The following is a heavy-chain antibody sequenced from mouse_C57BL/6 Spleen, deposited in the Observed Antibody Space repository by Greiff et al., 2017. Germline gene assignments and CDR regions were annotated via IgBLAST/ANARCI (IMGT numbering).Heavy chain of an antibody. CDR2: INPGSGGT. Sequence: VQLQQSGAELVRPGTSVKVSCKASGYAFTNYLIEWVKQRPGQGLEWIGVINPGSGGTNYNEKFKGKATLTADKSSSTAYMQLSSLTSEDSAVYFCARVSDSEAYWGQGTLVTVSA. CDR3: ARVSDSEAY. J-gene: IGHJ3*01. CDR1: GYAFTNYL. V-gene: IGHV1-54*01. D-gene: IGHD2-4*01.